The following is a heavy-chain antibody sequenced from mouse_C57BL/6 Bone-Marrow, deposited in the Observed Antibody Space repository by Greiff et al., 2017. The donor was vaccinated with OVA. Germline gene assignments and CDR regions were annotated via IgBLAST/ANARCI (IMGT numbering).Heavy chain of an antibody. D-gene: IGHD2-5*01. Sequence: EVKVEESGGGLVKPGGSLKLSCAASGFTFSSYAMSWVRQTPEKRLEWVATISDGGSYTYYPDNVKGRFTISRDNAKNNLYLQMSHLKSEDTAMYYCARDQSNSAWFAYWGQGTLVTVSA. CDR1: GFTFSSYA. V-gene: IGHV5-4*01. J-gene: IGHJ3*01. CDR2: ISDGGSYT. CDR3: ARDQSNSAWFAY.